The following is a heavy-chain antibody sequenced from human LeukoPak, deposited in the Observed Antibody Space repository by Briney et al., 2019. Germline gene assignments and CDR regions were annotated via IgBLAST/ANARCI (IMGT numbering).Heavy chain of an antibody. CDR2: IYYSGST. D-gene: IGHD6-6*01. CDR3: ARVDPDSSSTLEVFDY. Sequence: SETLSLTCTVSGGSISSYYWSWIRQPPGKGREWIGYIYYSGSTNYNPSLKSRVTISVDTSKNQFSLKLSSVTAADTAVHYCARVDPDSSSTLEVFDYWGQGTLVTVSS. V-gene: IGHV4-59*01. CDR1: GGSISSYY. J-gene: IGHJ4*02.